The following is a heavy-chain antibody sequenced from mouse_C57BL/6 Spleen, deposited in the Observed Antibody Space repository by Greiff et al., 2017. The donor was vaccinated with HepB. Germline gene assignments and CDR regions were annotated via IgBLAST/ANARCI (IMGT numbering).Heavy chain of an antibody. V-gene: IGHV2-6-1*01. D-gene: IGHD1-1*01. CDR3: ARHGHYGSSYAMDY. Sequence: VQLQQSGPGLVAPSQSLSITCTVSGFSLTSYGVHWVRQPPGKGLEWLVVIWSDGSTTYNSALKSRLSISKDNSKSQVFLKMNSLQTDDTAMYYCARHGHYGSSYAMDYWGQGTSVTVSS. CDR2: IWSDGST. J-gene: IGHJ4*01. CDR1: GFSLTSYG.